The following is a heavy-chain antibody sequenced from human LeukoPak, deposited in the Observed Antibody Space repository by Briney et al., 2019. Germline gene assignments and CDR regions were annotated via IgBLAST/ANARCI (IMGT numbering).Heavy chain of an antibody. D-gene: IGHD1-26*01. CDR3: ARSLATQYYYYYMDV. J-gene: IGHJ6*03. Sequence: GGSLRLSCAASGFTVSSNYMSWVRQAPGKGLEWVSVIYSGGSTYYADSVKGRFTISRDNSKNTLYLQMNSLRAEDTAVYYCARSLATQYYYYYMDVWGKGTTVTISS. CDR1: GFTVSSNY. V-gene: IGHV3-66*01. CDR2: IYSGGST.